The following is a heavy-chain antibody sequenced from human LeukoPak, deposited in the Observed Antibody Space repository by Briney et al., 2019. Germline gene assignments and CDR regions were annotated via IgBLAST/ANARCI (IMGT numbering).Heavy chain of an antibody. V-gene: IGHV3-23*01. Sequence: HPGGSLRLSCAASGFDFSTQWMSWVRQAPGKGLEWVSAISGSGYTTYYADSVKGRFTISRDNSENTLYLQMNSLRAEDTAVYYCAKSSGYGDYGYYYYYMDVWGKGTTVTISS. D-gene: IGHD4-17*01. CDR2: ISGSGYTT. CDR3: AKSSGYGDYGYYYYYMDV. CDR1: GFDFSTQW. J-gene: IGHJ6*03.